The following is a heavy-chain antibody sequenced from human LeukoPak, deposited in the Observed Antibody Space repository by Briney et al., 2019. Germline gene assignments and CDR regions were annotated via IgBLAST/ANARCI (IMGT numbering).Heavy chain of an antibody. J-gene: IGHJ5*02. V-gene: IGHV4-38-2*02. D-gene: IGHD6-13*01. CDR1: GYSISSGYY. Sequence: SETLSLTCIVSGYSISSGYYWGWIRQPPGKGLEWIGSMYHSGSTYYNPSLKSRVTISVDTSKNQFSLKLSSVTAADTAVYYCAREPGSSWSRNRNWFDPWGQGTLVTVSS. CDR2: MYHSGST. CDR3: AREPGSSWSRNRNWFDP.